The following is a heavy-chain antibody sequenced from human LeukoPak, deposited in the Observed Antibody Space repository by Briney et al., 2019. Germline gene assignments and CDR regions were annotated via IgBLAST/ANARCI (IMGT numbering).Heavy chain of an antibody. V-gene: IGHV4-4*07. D-gene: IGHD2-15*01. CDR3: ATHLGYCGGGSCYWGLDY. CDR2: IYTSGST. Sequence: SETLSLTCTVSGGSISSYYWSWIRQPAGKGLEWIGRIYTSGSTNYNPSLKSRVTMSVDTSKNQFSLKLSSVTAADTAVYYCATHLGYCGGGSCYWGLDYWGQGTLVTVSS. J-gene: IGHJ4*02. CDR1: GGSISSYY.